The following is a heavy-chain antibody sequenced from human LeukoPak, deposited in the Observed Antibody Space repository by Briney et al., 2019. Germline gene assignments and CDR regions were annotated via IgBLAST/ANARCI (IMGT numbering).Heavy chain of an antibody. CDR1: GFTFSSCA. D-gene: IGHD6-19*01. V-gene: IGHV3-23*01. J-gene: IGHJ6*04. Sequence: GGSLRLSCAASGFTFSSCAMSWVRQAPGKGLEWVSGISGGGGGTNYAGSVKGRFTISRDNPKNTLYLEMNHLRVEDTAVYYCAKDRWEQWLGVSYYDYGMDVWGKGTTVTVSS. CDR3: AKDRWEQWLGVSYYDYGMDV. CDR2: ISGGGGGT.